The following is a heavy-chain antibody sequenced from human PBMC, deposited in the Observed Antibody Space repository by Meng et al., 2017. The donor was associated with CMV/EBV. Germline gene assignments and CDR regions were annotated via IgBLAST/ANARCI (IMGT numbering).Heavy chain of an antibody. CDR3: AREEAAAGRTNYYYYGMDV. Sequence: SETLSPTCVISGDSVSINSAAWNWIRQSPSRGLEWLGRTYYRSKWYNDYAVSVKSRITINPDPSKNQFSLQLNSVTPEDTAVYYCAREEAAAGRTNYYYYGMDVWGQGTTVTVSS. CDR1: GDSVSINSAA. CDR2: TYYRSKWYN. J-gene: IGHJ6*02. V-gene: IGHV6-1*01. D-gene: IGHD6-13*01.